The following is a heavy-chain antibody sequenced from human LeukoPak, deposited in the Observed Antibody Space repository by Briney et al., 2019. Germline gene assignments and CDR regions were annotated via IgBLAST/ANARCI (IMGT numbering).Heavy chain of an antibody. CDR1: GGSISTYY. CDR2: IYTSEST. Sequence: SETLSLTCTVSGGSISTYYWSWIRQPPGRGLEWIGYIYTSESTNYNPSLKSRVTISVDTSKNQFSLMLSSVTAADTAFYYCARRRTTGTTGYFDYWGRGILVTVSS. J-gene: IGHJ4*02. D-gene: IGHD1-1*01. V-gene: IGHV4-4*09. CDR3: ARRRTTGTTGYFDY.